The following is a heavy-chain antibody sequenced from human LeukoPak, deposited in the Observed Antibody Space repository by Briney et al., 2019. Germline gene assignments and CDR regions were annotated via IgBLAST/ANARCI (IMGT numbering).Heavy chain of an antibody. V-gene: IGHV3-21*01. CDR1: GFTFSSYS. CDR2: ISSSGSYI. J-gene: IGHJ4*02. Sequence: VGSLALSCAASGFTFSSYSMNWVRQAPGKGLEWVSSISSSGSYISYADSVKGRFTISRDNAKNSLYLQMNSLRAEDTAVYYCARDIGEWFGERWAFDDYWGQGTLVTVSS. CDR3: ARDIGEWFGERWAFDDY. D-gene: IGHD3-10*01.